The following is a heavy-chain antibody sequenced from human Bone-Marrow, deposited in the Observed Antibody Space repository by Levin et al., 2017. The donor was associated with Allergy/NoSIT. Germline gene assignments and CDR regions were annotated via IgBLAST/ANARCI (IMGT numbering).Heavy chain of an antibody. J-gene: IGHJ4*02. CDR2: IYYSGST. V-gene: IGHV4-59*01. Sequence: SQTLSLTCTVSGGSISSYYWSWIRQPPGKGLEWIGYIYYSGSTNYNPSLKSRVTISVDTSKNQFSLKLSSVTAADTAVYYCARTLIWFGESLDRYYFDYWGQGTLVTVSS. CDR1: GGSISSYY. CDR3: ARTLIWFGESLDRYYFDY. D-gene: IGHD3-10*01.